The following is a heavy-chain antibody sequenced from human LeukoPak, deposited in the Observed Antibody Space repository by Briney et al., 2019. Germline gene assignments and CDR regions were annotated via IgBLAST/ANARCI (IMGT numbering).Heavy chain of an antibody. CDR2: IYHSGST. J-gene: IGHJ2*01. V-gene: IGHV4-30-2*01. CDR3: ARASIVVVTATKLRYWYFDL. D-gene: IGHD2-21*02. Sequence: PSQTLSLTCAVSGGSISSGGYSWSWIRQPPGKGLEWIGYIYHSGSTYYSPSLKSRVTISVDRSKNQFSLKLSSVTAADTAVYYCARASIVVVTATKLRYWYFDLWGRGTLVTVSS. CDR1: GGSISSGGYS.